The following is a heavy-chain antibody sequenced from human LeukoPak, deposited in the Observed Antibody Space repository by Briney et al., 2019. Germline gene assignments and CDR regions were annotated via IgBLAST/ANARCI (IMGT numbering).Heavy chain of an antibody. J-gene: IGHJ3*01. V-gene: IGHV4-4*02. Sequence: SETLSLTCSVPGDSITSRNWCTWVRRTQEKGLEWIGEICHTGSTNYNPSVEGRDTISIDKTKNQFSLMLNSVTAADTALYYCARGMCFDTLFSAFYVWGQGAMVSVSS. D-gene: IGHD5-18*01. CDR3: ARGMCFDTLFSAFYV. CDR1: GDSITSRNW. CDR2: ICHTGST.